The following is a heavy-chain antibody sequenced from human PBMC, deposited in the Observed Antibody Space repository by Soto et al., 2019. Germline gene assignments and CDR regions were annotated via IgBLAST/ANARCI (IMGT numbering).Heavy chain of an antibody. Sequence: GGSLRLSCAASGFTFDDYAMHWVRQAPGKGLEWVSGISWNSGSIGYADSVKGRFTISRDNAKNSLYLQMNSLRAEDTALYYCAKVPLRYCSSTSCGAFDIWGQGTRVTVSS. V-gene: IGHV3-9*01. CDR2: ISWNSGSI. J-gene: IGHJ3*02. CDR1: GFTFDDYA. CDR3: AKVPLRYCSSTSCGAFDI. D-gene: IGHD2-2*01.